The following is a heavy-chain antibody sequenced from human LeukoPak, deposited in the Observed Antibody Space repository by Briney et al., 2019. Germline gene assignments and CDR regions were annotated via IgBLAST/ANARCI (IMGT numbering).Heavy chain of an antibody. V-gene: IGHV4-59*10. CDR2: IYTSGST. CDR1: GGSFSGYY. Sequence: SETLSLTCAVYGGSFSGYYWSWIRQPAGKGLEWIGRIYTSGSTNYNPSLKSRVTISVDTSKNQFSLKLSSVTAADTAVYYCARTMTTVTSGYYYYYMDVWGKGTTVTVSS. D-gene: IGHD4-17*01. CDR3: ARTMTTVTSGYYYYYMDV. J-gene: IGHJ6*03.